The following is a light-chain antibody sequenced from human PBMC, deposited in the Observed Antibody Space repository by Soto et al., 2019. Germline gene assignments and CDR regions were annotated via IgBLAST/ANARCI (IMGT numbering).Light chain of an antibody. CDR2: AAS. J-gene: IGKJ1*01. Sequence: DIQMTQSPSSLSASIGDRVTISCRASQGIGSSLAWFQQKPGKVPTLLIYAASTSYSGVPSRFRGSGSGTDITLTINSLQTEDVATYYCQNYNRAPRTFGQGTKVEIK. CDR3: QNYNRAPRT. V-gene: IGKV1-27*01. CDR1: QGIGSS.